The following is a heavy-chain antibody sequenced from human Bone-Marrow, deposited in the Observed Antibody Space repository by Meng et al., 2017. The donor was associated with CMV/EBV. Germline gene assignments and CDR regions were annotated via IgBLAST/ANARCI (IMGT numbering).Heavy chain of an antibody. V-gene: IGHV1-8*01. Sequence: ASVKVSCKASGYTFTSYDINWVRQATGQGLEWMGWMNPNSGNTGYAQKFQGRVTMTRNTSISTAYMELSSLRSEDTAVYYCARERLRWQPFHYWGQGTLVTVSS. CDR2: MNPNSGNT. J-gene: IGHJ4*02. D-gene: IGHD4-23*01. CDR3: ARERLRWQPFHY. CDR1: GYTFTSYD.